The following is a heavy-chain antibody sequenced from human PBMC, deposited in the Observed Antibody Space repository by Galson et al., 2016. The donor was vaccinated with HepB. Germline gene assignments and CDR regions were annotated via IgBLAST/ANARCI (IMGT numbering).Heavy chain of an antibody. CDR3: SRDKRLWLM. Sequence: SLRLSCAASGFSFSSYSMTWVRQAPGKGLEWVANIKQDGSEKYYVDSVKARFTISRDNAKNSLNLQMNSLRAEDTAVYYCSRDKRLWLMWGQGTLVTVSS. CDR1: GFSFSSYS. J-gene: IGHJ4*02. V-gene: IGHV3-7*03. CDR2: IKQDGSEK. D-gene: IGHD5-18*01.